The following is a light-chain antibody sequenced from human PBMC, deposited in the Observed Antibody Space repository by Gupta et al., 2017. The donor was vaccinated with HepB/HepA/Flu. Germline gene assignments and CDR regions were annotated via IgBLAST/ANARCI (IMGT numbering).Light chain of an antibody. CDR3: QQYSDFPLT. CDR1: QDIYSY. J-gene: IGKJ4*02. Sequence: AIWMTQSPSSLFASTGDRVTITWRASQDIYSYVAWFQQKPGKAPMLLIYAASILQSGVPSRFSGSGFGTDFTLTISSMQSEDFAAYDCQQYSDFPLTFGGGSKVDIK. V-gene: IGKV1-8*01. CDR2: AAS.